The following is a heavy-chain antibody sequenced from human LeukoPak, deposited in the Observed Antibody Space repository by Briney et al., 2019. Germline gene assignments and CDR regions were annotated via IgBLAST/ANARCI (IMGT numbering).Heavy chain of an antibody. V-gene: IGHV5-51*01. D-gene: IGHD3-22*01. J-gene: IGHJ3*02. CDR2: IYPGDSDT. CDR3: AKHYYYDSSGYPDAFDI. CDR1: GYSFTSYW. Sequence: GESLKISCKGSGYSFTSYWIGWVRQMPGKGLEWMGIIYPGDSDTRYSPSFQGQVTISADKSISTAYLRWSSLKASDTAMYYCAKHYYYDSSGYPDAFDIWGQGTMVTVSS.